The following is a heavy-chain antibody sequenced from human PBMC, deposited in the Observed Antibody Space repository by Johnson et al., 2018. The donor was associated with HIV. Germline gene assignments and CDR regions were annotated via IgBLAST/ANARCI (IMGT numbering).Heavy chain of an antibody. Sequence: VQLVESGGVVVQPGGSLRLSCAASGFTFDDYAMHWVRQAPGKGLEWVSLISWDGGSTYYADPVKGRFTISRDNSKNSLYLQMNSLRAEDTALYYCAQEEGSSGWFDAFDIWGQGTMVTVSS. J-gene: IGHJ3*02. V-gene: IGHV3-43D*03. CDR3: AQEEGSSGWFDAFDI. CDR2: ISWDGGST. D-gene: IGHD6-19*01. CDR1: GFTFDDYA.